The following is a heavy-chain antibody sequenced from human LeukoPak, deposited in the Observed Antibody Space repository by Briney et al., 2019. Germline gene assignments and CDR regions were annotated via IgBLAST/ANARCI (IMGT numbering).Heavy chain of an antibody. J-gene: IGHJ4*02. D-gene: IGHD4-17*01. Sequence: PSETLSLTCAVYGGSFSGYYWSWIRQPPGKGLEWIGEINHSGSTNYNPSLKSRVTISVDTSKNQFSLKLSSVTAADTAVYYCARVSGPTVTKKIPFDYWGQGTLVTVSS. CDR3: ARVSGPTVTKKIPFDY. CDR1: GGSFSGYY. CDR2: INHSGST. V-gene: IGHV4-34*01.